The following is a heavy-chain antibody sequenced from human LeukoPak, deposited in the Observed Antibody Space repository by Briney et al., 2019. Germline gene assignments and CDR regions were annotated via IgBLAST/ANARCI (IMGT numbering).Heavy chain of an antibody. Sequence: ASVKVSCKASGYTFTGYYMHWVRQAPGQGLEWMGWINPNSGGTNYAQKFQGRVTMTRDTSISTAYMELSRLRSDDTAVYYCARGYGSYSPRGGYNYMDYWGQGTLVTVSS. CDR2: INPNSGGT. CDR1: GYTFTGYY. J-gene: IGHJ4*02. D-gene: IGHD5-24*01. CDR3: ARGYGSYSPRGGYNYMDY. V-gene: IGHV1-2*02.